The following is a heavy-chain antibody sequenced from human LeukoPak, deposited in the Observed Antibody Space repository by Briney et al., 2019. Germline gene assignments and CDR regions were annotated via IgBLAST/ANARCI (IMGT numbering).Heavy chain of an antibody. CDR1: GGSISSSSYY. CDR2: IYHSGST. J-gene: IGHJ5*02. V-gene: IGHV4-39*07. D-gene: IGHD6-19*01. Sequence: PSETLSLTCTVSGGSISSSSYYWGWIRQPPGKGLEWIGSIYHSGSTYYNPSLKSRVTISVDTSKNQFSLKLSSVTAADTAVYYCARDRYSSGWTGSNWFDPWGQGTLVTVSS. CDR3: ARDRYSSGWTGSNWFDP.